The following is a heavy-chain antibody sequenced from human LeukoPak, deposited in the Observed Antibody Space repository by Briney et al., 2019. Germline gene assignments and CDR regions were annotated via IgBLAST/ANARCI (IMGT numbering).Heavy chain of an antibody. J-gene: IGHJ3*02. V-gene: IGHV4-30-4*01. Sequence: SETLSLTCTVSGGSISSGDYYWSWIRQPPGKGLEWIGYIYYSGSTYYNPSLKSRVTISVDRSKNQFSLKLSSVTAADTAVYYCAREAESSGSYAFDIWGQGTMVTVSS. CDR2: IYYSGST. D-gene: IGHD3-10*01. CDR3: AREAESSGSYAFDI. CDR1: GGSISSGDYY.